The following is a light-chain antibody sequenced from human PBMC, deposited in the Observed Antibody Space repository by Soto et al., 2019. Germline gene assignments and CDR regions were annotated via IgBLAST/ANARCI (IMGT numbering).Light chain of an antibody. CDR2: SNN. CDR1: RSNIGSKT. V-gene: IGLV1-44*01. Sequence: QTVVTQPPSASGTPGQRITIACSGSRSNIGSKTVNWYQQLPGTAPKLLIYSNNQRPSGVPDRFSGSKSGTSASLAISGLQSEDEADYYCAAWDDSLNGVVFGGWTKLTVL. CDR3: AAWDDSLNGVV. J-gene: IGLJ2*01.